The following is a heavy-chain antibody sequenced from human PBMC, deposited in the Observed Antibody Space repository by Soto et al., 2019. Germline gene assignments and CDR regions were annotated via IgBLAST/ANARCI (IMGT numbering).Heavy chain of an antibody. D-gene: IGHD3-10*01. J-gene: IGHJ4*02. CDR2: ISYDGSSK. V-gene: IGHV3-30-3*01. CDR3: AGGHYFGDY. Sequence: QVQLVESGGGVVQPGRSLRLSCAASGFTFSSYGMHWVRQAPGKGLEWVALISYDGSSKYYADSLKGRFTISRDNSRNTLYLQMNSLRAEDTAVYYCAGGHYFGDYWGQGTLVTVSS. CDR1: GFTFSSYG.